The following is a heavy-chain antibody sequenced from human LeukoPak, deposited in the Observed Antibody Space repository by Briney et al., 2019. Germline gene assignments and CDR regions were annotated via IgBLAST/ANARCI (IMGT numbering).Heavy chain of an antibody. CDR1: GFTFSSYA. CDR3: AGDQPEHYLPSDY. Sequence: GGSLRLSCAASGFTFSSYAMHWVRQAPGKGLQWVAVISYDGNNIHYADSVKGRFTISRDDSKNTLYLQMNSLRLEDAAVFYCAGDQPEHYLPSDYWGQGTVVSVSS. D-gene: IGHD1-14*01. CDR2: ISYDGNNI. J-gene: IGHJ4*02. V-gene: IGHV3-30-3*01.